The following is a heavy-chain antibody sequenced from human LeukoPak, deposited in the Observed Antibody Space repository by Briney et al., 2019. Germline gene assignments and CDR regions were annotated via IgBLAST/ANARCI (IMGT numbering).Heavy chain of an antibody. CDR3: ARAPYGVGYTAERDY. V-gene: IGHV3-53*01. J-gene: IGHJ4*02. CDR2: IYRDDTT. D-gene: IGHD3-16*02. CDR1: GFPVSSNY. Sequence: PGESLRLSCAASGFPVSSNYMSWVRQAPGKGLEWVSVIYRDDTTYYADSVKGRFTIFRDNSKNTLYLQMNSLRDDDTAVYYCARAPYGVGYTAERDYWGQGTLVTVSS.